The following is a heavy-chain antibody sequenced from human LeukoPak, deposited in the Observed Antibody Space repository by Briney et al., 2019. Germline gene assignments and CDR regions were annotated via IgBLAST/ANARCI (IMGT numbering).Heavy chain of an antibody. CDR1: GGSISSSSYD. J-gene: IGHJ4*02. CDR3: ARDVSGGNYDFWSGYYVSRYFDY. V-gene: IGHV4-39*07. D-gene: IGHD3-3*01. CDR2: IYYSGST. Sequence: SETLSLTCTVSGGSISSSSYDWGWIRQPPGKGLEWIGSIYYSGSTYYNPSLKSRVTISVDTSKNQFSLKLSSVTAADTPVYYCARDVSGGNYDFWSGYYVSRYFDYWGQGTLVTVSS.